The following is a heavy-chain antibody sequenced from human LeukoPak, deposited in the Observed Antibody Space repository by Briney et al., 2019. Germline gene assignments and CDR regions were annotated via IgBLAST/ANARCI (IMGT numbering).Heavy chain of an antibody. CDR1: GFTFSSYG. CDR2: IWYDGGNK. Sequence: PGGSLRLSCAASGFTFSSYGMHWVRQAPGKGLEWVAVIWYDGGNKYYADSVKGRFTISRDNSKNTLYLQMNSLRAEDTAVYYCATQTDIVATRNWGQGTLVTVSS. D-gene: IGHD5-12*01. J-gene: IGHJ4*02. V-gene: IGHV3-33*01. CDR3: ATQTDIVATRN.